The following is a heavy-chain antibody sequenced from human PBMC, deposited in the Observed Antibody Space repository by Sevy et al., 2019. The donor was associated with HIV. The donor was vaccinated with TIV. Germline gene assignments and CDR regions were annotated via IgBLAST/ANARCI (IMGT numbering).Heavy chain of an antibody. CDR1: NYSISNGYY. CDR2: IYHSGST. CDR3: TRGSGGHILDYNGLDV. J-gene: IGHJ6*02. D-gene: IGHD2-15*01. V-gene: IGHV4-38-2*01. Sequence: SETLSLTCAVSNYSISNGYYWGWLRQPPGKGLEWIGNIYHSGSTYYNPSLKSRVTISVDTSKNQFSLKLSSVTAADSAVYYCTRGSGGHILDYNGLDVWGQGTTVTVSS.